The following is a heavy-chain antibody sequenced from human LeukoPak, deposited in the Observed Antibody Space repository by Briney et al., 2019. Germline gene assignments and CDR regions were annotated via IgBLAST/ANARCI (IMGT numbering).Heavy chain of an antibody. CDR1: GGSFSGYY. D-gene: IGHD3-16*01. CDR2: INHSGST. CDR3: ARMGDVAEDY. V-gene: IGHV4-34*01. Sequence: SETLSLTCVVYGGSFSGYYWSWIRQPPGKGLEWIGEINHSGSTNYNPSLKSRVTISVDTSKNQFSLKLSSVTAADTAVYYCARMGDVAEDYWGQGTLVTVSS. J-gene: IGHJ4*02.